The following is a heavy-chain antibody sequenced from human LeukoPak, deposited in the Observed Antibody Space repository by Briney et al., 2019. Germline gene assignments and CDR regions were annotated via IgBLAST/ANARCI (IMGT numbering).Heavy chain of an antibody. Sequence: AASVKVSCKASGYTFTSYGISWVRQAPGQGLEWMGLINPSGGSTSYAQKIQGRVTMTREMSTSTVYMELSSLRSEDTAVYYCARGGLRELPLYNWFDPWGQGTLVTVSS. CDR1: GYTFTSYG. V-gene: IGHV1-46*01. CDR2: INPSGGST. D-gene: IGHD1-26*01. J-gene: IGHJ5*02. CDR3: ARGGLRELPLYNWFDP.